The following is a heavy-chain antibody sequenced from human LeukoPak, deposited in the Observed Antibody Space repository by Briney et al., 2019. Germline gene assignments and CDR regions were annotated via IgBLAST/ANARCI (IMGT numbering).Heavy chain of an antibody. D-gene: IGHD1-7*01. Sequence: SETLPLTCAVYGGSFSDYYWSWIRQPPGKGLEWIGEINHSGSTNYNPSLKSRVTISVDTSKNQFSLKLSSVTAADTAVYYCARVGLELNAGDWFDPWGQGTLVTVSS. J-gene: IGHJ5*02. CDR3: ARVGLELNAGDWFDP. CDR1: GGSFSDYY. V-gene: IGHV4-34*01. CDR2: INHSGST.